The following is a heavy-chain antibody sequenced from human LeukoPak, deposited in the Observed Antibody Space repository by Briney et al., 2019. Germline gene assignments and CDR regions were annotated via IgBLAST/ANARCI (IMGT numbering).Heavy chain of an antibody. CDR3: ARTTDTSGGLDI. CDR2: IYPSDSYT. CDR1: GYSFTGFW. Sequence: GESLKISCKGSGYSFTGFWIGWVRQMPGKGLEWMGIIYPSDSYTRYSPSFQGQVTISADKSIRTAYLQWSSLKASDTAMYYCARTTDTSGGLDIWGQGTMVTVSS. V-gene: IGHV5-51*01. D-gene: IGHD2-8*02. J-gene: IGHJ3*02.